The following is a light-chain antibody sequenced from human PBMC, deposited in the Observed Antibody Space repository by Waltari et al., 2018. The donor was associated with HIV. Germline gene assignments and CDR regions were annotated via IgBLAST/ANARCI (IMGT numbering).Light chain of an antibody. V-gene: IGLV6-57*01. CDR3: QSFDSDSQF. CDR2: DDN. J-gene: IGLJ2*01. CDR1: SGSIVSNP. Sequence: FMLTQPHSVSASPGKTITISCTRSSGSIVSNPVQWYQQRPGGSPTTVIFDDNQRPSGVSDRFSGAIDTSSNSASLTSGGLRSEDGAGYYCQSFDSDSQFFGCGTRLAV.